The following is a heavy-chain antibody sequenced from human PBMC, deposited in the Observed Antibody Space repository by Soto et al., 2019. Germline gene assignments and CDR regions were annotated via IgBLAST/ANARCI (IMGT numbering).Heavy chain of an antibody. D-gene: IGHD4-17*01. CDR2: IWYDGSNK. J-gene: IGHJ3*02. Sequence: QVQLVESGGGVVQPGRSLRLSCAASGFTFSSYGMHWVRQAPGKGLEWVAVIWYDGSNKYYADSVKGRFTISRDNSNNTLYLQMNSLRAEDTAVYYCARDKDDYGDLHDAFDIWGQGTMVTVSS. CDR1: GFTFSSYG. CDR3: ARDKDDYGDLHDAFDI. V-gene: IGHV3-33*01.